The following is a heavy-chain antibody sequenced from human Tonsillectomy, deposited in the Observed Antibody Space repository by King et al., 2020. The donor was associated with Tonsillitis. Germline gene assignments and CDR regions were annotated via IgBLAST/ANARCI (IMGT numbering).Heavy chain of an antibody. CDR2: ILYDGSNK. CDR3: ARDPDHSSFFDY. D-gene: IGHD1-14*01. J-gene: IGHJ4*02. V-gene: IGHV3-33*01. Sequence: VQLLESGGGVVQPGGSLRLSCDVAGVTFTTYGMHWVRLAPGKWLEWVAVILYDGSNKHYADSVKGRFTISRDNSRNTLYLQMNSLRVEDTAVYYCARDPDHSSFFDYWGQGALVTVSS. CDR1: GVTFTTYG.